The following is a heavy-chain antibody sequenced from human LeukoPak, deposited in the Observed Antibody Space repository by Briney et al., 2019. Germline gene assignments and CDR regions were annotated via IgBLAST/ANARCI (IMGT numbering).Heavy chain of an antibody. Sequence: SETLSLTCAVYGGSFSGYYWSWTRQPPGKGLEWIGEINHSGSTNYNPSLKSRVTISVDTSKNQFSLKLSSVTAADTAVYYCARGRPWYSSSWYPFDYWGQGTLVTVSS. CDR1: GGSFSGYY. J-gene: IGHJ4*02. CDR2: INHSGST. CDR3: ARGRPWYSSSWYPFDY. V-gene: IGHV4-34*01. D-gene: IGHD6-13*01.